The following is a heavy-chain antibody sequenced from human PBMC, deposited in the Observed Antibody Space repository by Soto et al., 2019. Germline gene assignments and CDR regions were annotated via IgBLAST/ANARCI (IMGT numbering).Heavy chain of an antibody. J-gene: IGHJ6*02. CDR2: IHYSGSV. D-gene: IGHD2-21*02. CDR1: GGSISFDHYH. V-gene: IGHV4-30-4*01. CDR3: VRVDDGGDRHSYGMHF. Sequence: SETLSLTCTVSGGSISFDHYHWTWIRQPAGKGLEWIGYIHYSGSVYYNPSLQSRVSMSVDTSKNLFSLKLSSVTAADTAVYFCVRVDDGGDRHSYGMHFWGQGTTVNLFS.